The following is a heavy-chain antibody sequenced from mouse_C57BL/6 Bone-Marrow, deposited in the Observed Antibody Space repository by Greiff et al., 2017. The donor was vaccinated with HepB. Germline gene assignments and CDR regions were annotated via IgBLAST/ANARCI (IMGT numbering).Heavy chain of an antibody. Sequence: EVHLVESGGGLVKPGGSLKLSCAASGFTFSSYAMSWVRQTPEKRLEWVATISDGGSYTDYPDNVKGLFTISRDNAKNNLYLQMSHLKAEDTAMYYCAKGAYDGYYYFDYWGQGTTLTVSS. CDR1: GFTFSSYA. J-gene: IGHJ2*01. CDR3: AKGAYDGYYYFDY. V-gene: IGHV5-4*01. CDR2: ISDGGSYT. D-gene: IGHD2-3*01.